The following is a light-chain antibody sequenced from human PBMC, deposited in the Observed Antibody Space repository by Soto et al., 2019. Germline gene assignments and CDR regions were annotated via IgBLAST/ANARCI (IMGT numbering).Light chain of an antibody. CDR1: SNDVGGYNF. Sequence: QSALTQPASVSGSPGQSITISCTGTSNDVGGYNFVSWYQQHPGKAPKLMIYEVTNRPSGVSSRFSGSKSGNAASLTISGHQTEEEAYYFCSSYTSQNTLVFGGGTKLTVL. CDR2: EVT. V-gene: IGLV2-14*01. CDR3: SSYTSQNTLV. J-gene: IGLJ3*02.